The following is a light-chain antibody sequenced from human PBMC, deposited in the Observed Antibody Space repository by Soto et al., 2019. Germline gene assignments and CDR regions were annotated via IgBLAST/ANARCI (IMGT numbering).Light chain of an antibody. CDR3: QQRSNWPLS. J-gene: IGKJ4*01. CDR2: DTA. Sequence: EILLTQSPATLSLSPGERATLACRASQSVSSYLAWYQQKPGQPPRLLVYDTANRASGVPARFSGSGSGTDFTLTISSLEPEDVAVYYCQQRSNWPLSFGGGTKV. CDR1: QSVSSY. V-gene: IGKV3-11*01.